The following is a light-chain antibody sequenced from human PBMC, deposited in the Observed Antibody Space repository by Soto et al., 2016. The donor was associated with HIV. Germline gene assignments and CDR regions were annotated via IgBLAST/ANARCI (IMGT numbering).Light chain of an antibody. CDR2: DDS. J-gene: IGLJ2*01. V-gene: IGLV3-21*03. CDR3: QVWDSTYDRPV. CDR1: NVGSKS. Sequence: SYELTQPPSLSVAPRKTARITCGGNNVGSKSVQWYQQKPGQAPILVLYDDSDRPSGIPERFSGSNSGNTATLTISTVEAGDEADYYCQVWDSTYDRPVFGGGTKLSVL.